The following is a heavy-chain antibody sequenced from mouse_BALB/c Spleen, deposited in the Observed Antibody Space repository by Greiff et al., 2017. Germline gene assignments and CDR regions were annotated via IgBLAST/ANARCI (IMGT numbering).Heavy chain of an antibody. Sequence: VQLKESGAELVKPGASVKLSCTASGFNIKDSYMHWVKQRPEQGLEWIGRIDPSNGNTKYDPKFQGKATITADKSSNTAYLQLSSLTSEDAAVYSREGTYDYDKAYWGQGTLVTVSA. J-gene: IGHJ3*01. CDR2: IDPSNGNT. V-gene: IGHV14-3*02. D-gene: IGHD2-4*01. CDR1: GFNIKDSY. CDR3: EGTYDYDKAY.